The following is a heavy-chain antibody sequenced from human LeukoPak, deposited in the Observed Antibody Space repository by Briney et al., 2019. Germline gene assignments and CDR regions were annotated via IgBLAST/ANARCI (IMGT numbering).Heavy chain of an antibody. Sequence: ASVKVSCKASGYTFTSYGISWVRQAPGQGLEWMGWISAYNCNTNYAQKLQGRVTMTTDTSTSTAYMEPRSLRSDDPAVSHCARGTYYYGSDSRSPAPDYWGQGTLVTVSS. CDR2: ISAYNCNT. CDR3: ARGTYYYGSDSRSPAPDY. D-gene: IGHD3-10*01. CDR1: GYTFTSYG. J-gene: IGHJ4*02. V-gene: IGHV1-18*01.